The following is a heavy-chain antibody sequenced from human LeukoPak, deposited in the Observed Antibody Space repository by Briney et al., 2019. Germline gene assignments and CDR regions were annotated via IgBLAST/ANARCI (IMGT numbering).Heavy chain of an antibody. CDR2: ISYDGSNK. CDR3: AKGGSITIFGVVITYFDY. J-gene: IGHJ4*02. V-gene: IGHV3-30*04. Sequence: GGSLRLSCAASGFTFSSYAMHWVRQAPGKGLEWVAVISYDGSNKYYADSVKGRFTISRDNSKNTLYLQMNSLRAEDTAVYYCAKGGSITIFGVVITYFDYWGQGTLVTVSS. CDR1: GFTFSSYA. D-gene: IGHD3-3*01.